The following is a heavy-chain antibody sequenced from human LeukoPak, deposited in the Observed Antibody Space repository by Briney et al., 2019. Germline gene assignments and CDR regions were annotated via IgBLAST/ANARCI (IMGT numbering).Heavy chain of an antibody. CDR3: AKDYHKLGIGSYFDY. V-gene: IGHV3-23*01. CDR1: GFTFSSYA. CDR2: ISGSGGST. Sequence: PGGSLRLSCADSGFTFSSYAMSWVRQAPGKGLEWVSAISGSGGSTYYADSVKGRFTISRDNSKNTLYLQMNSLRAEDTAVYYCAKDYHKLGIGSYFDYWGQGTLVTVSS. J-gene: IGHJ4*02. D-gene: IGHD7-27*01.